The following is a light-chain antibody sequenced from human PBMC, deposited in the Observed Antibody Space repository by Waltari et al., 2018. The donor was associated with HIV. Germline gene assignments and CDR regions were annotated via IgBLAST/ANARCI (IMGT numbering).Light chain of an antibody. CDR3: SSYAGSNNVL. CDR2: EVT. V-gene: IGLV2-8*01. CDR1: SSDVGGYNS. Sequence: QSALTQPPSASGSPGQSVAISCTGTSSDVGGYNSVSWYQQHPGKAPKLMIYEVTKRPSGVPVRFSGPKSGNTASLTVSGLQAEDEADYYCSSYAGSNNVLFGGGTKLTVL. J-gene: IGLJ2*01.